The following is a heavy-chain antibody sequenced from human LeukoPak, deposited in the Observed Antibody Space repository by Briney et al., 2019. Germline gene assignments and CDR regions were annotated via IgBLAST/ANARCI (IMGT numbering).Heavy chain of an antibody. Sequence: GGSLGLSCAASGFTFSSYAMHWVRQAPGKGLEWVAVISYDGSNKYYADPVKGRFTISRDNSKNTLYLQMNSLRAEDTAVYYCARGGGYCSGGSCYALDYWGQGTLVTVSS. CDR3: ARGGGYCSGGSCYALDY. CDR1: GFTFSSYA. D-gene: IGHD2-15*01. V-gene: IGHV3-30*04. J-gene: IGHJ4*02. CDR2: ISYDGSNK.